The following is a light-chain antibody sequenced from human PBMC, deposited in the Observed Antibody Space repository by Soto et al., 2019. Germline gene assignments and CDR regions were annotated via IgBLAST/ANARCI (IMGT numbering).Light chain of an antibody. J-gene: IGLJ3*02. V-gene: IGLV6-57*03. CDR1: SGSIVSNY. CDR2: EDD. Sequence: NFMLTQPHSVSESPGKTVTISCTRTSGSIVSNYIHWYQLRPGGAPTTVIYEDDDRPSGVPDRFSGSIDTSSNSASLTISGLRPEDEADSYCQSYGGASVFGGGTKVTVL. CDR3: QSYGGASV.